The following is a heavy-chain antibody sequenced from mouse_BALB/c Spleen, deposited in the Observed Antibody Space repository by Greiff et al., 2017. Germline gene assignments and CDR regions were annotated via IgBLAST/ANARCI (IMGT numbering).Heavy chain of an antibody. CDR1: GFSLSRYS. D-gene: IGHD2-3*01. J-gene: IGHJ2*01. CDR2: IWGGGST. CDR3: ARNDDGYGYFDY. V-gene: IGHV2-6-4*01. Sequence: VHLVESGPGLVAPSQSLSITCTVSGFSLSRYSVHWVRQPPGKGLEWLGMIWGGGSTDYNSALKSRLSISKDNSKSQVFLKMNSLQANDTAIYYCARNDDGYGYFDYWGQGTTLTVSS.